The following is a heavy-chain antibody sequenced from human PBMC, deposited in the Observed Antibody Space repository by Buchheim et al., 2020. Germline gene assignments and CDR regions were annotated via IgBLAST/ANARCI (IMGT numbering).Heavy chain of an antibody. CDR2: ISSSSSYI. CDR3: ASPAALYGAH. Sequence: EVQLVESGGGLVKPGGRLRLSCAASGFTFSSYSMNWVRQAPGKGLEWVSSISSSSSYIDYADSVKGRFNISRDKAKNSLYPQMNSLRAEDTAVYYCASPAALYGAHCGQGTL. V-gene: IGHV3-21*01. CDR1: GFTFSSYS. D-gene: IGHD2-2*01. J-gene: IGHJ4*02.